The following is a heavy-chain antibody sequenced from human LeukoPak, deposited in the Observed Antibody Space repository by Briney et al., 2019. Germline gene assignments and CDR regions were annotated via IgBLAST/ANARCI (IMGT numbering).Heavy chain of an antibody. J-gene: IGHJ6*03. CDR1: GFTFSSYG. V-gene: IGHV3-30*02. D-gene: IGHD3-10*01. CDR3: AKVGYGSGSYWEPYYYYYYMDV. CDR2: IRYDGSNK. Sequence: GGSLRLSCAASGFTFSSYGMHWVRQAPGKGLEWVAFIRYDGSNKYYADSVKGRFTISRDNSKNTLYLQMNSLRAEDTAVYYCAKVGYGSGSYWEPYYYYYYMDVWGKGTTVTISS.